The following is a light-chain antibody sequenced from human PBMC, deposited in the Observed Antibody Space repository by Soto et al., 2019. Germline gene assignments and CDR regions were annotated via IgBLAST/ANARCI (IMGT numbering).Light chain of an antibody. V-gene: IGKV1-39*01. Sequence: DILMTHSPSSLSASVGDRVTITCRASQNINNYLNWYQHKPGQAPKVLIYDVFTLQSGVPSRFSGSGSGKFFTLTISSLQPEDFATYYCKQSYTTPLTFGGGTKVEI. CDR3: KQSYTTPLT. CDR2: DVF. CDR1: QNINNY. J-gene: IGKJ4*01.